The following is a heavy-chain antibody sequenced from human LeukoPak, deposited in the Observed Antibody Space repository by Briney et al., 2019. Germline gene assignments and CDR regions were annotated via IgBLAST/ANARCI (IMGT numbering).Heavy chain of an antibody. CDR2: ISSSSSYI. CDR1: GFTFSSYS. CDR3: AREPIRRSIANYFDY. Sequence: GGSLRLSCAASGFTFSSYSMNWVRQAPGKGLEWVSSISSSSSYIYYADSVKGRFTISRDNAKNSLYLQMNSLRAGDTAVYYCAREPIRRSIANYFDYWGQGTLVTVSS. J-gene: IGHJ4*02. V-gene: IGHV3-21*01. D-gene: IGHD6-6*01.